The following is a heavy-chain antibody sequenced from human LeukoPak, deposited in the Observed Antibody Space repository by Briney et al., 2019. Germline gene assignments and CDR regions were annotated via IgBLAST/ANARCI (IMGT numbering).Heavy chain of an antibody. CDR3: VRGYYDSSGYYDY. J-gene: IGHJ4*02. CDR1: GGTFSSYA. Sequence: ASVKVSCKASGGTFSSYAISWVRQAPGQGLEWMGGIIPIFGTANYAQKFQGRVTITADEPTSTAYMELSSLRSEDTAVYYCVRGYYDSSGYYDYWGQGTLVTVSS. V-gene: IGHV1-69*13. D-gene: IGHD3-22*01. CDR2: IIPIFGTA.